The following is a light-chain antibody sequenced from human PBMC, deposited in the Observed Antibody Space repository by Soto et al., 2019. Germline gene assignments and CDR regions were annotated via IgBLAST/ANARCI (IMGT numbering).Light chain of an antibody. CDR1: SSDVGAYNY. CDR2: DVT. Sequence: QSALTQPRSVSGSPGQSVTISCTGTSSDVGAYNYVSWYQQHPGKAPKLTIYDVTKRPSGVPDRFSGSKSGNTASLTISGLQAEDEADYYCCSYAGSYTWVFGGGTQLTVL. CDR3: CSYAGSYTWV. V-gene: IGLV2-11*01. J-gene: IGLJ3*02.